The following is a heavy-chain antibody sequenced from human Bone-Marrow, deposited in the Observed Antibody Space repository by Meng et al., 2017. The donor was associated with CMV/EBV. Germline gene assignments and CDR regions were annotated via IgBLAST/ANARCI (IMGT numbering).Heavy chain of an antibody. D-gene: IGHD3-3*01. CDR2: INHSGST. CDR3: ARTYYDFWSGNDHPGTYGMDV. CDR1: GGSISSYY. J-gene: IGHJ6*02. V-gene: IGHV4-34*01. Sequence: SETLSLTCTVSGGSISSYYWSWIRQPPRKGLEWIGEINHSGSTNYNPSLKSRVTISVDTSKNQFSLKLSSVTAADTAVYYCARTYYDFWSGNDHPGTYGMDVWGQGTTVTVSS.